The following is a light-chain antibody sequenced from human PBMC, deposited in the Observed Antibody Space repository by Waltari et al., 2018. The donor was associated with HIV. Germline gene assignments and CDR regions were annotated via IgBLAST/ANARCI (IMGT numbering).Light chain of an antibody. V-gene: IGLV2-14*01. J-gene: IGLJ2*01. CDR2: EVF. Sequence: QSTLTQPASVSGSPGQSITISCTGSTSDFGLYNFISWYQQHPGGVPKVIIYEVFSRPSGISSRFSVSRSANTASLTISWLQPEDEADYYCASFTSNYTLIFGGGTKVTVL. CDR1: TSDFGLYNF. CDR3: ASFTSNYTLI.